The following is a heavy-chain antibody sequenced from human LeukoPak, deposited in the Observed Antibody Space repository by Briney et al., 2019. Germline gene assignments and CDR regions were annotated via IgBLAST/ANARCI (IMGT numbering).Heavy chain of an antibody. CDR2: ISYDGSNK. CDR1: GFTFSSYG. J-gene: IGHJ4*02. CDR3: AKEGRLDTAMAGTGPYFDY. V-gene: IGHV3-30*18. D-gene: IGHD5-18*01. Sequence: PGRSLRLSCAASGFTFSSYGMHWVRQAPGKGLEWVAVISYDGSNKYYADSVKGRFTISRDNSKNTLYLQMNSLRAEDTAVYYCAKEGRLDTAMAGTGPYFDYWGQGTLVTVSS.